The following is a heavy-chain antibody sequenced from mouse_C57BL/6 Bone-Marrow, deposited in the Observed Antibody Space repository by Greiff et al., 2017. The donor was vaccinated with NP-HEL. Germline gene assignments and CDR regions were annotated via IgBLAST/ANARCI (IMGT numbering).Heavy chain of an antibody. Sequence: VQLQQSGPVLVKPGASVKMSCKASGYTFTDYYMNWVKQSHGKSLEWIGVINPYNGGPSYNQQFKGKATLTVDKSSSTAYMELNSLTSEDSAVYYCAGYDYDGRYYYAMDYWGQGTSVTVSS. V-gene: IGHV1-19*01. CDR3: AGYDYDGRYYYAMDY. CDR2: INPYNGGP. J-gene: IGHJ4*01. CDR1: GYTFTDYY. D-gene: IGHD2-4*01.